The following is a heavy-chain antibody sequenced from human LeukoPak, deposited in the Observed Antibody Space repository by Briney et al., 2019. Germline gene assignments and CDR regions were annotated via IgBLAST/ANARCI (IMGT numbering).Heavy chain of an antibody. CDR1: GFTFDDYG. J-gene: IGHJ4*02. D-gene: IGHD4-23*01. CDR2: INWNGGNT. CDR3: ARDSDGDPVGYFDY. V-gene: IGHV3-20*04. Sequence: PGGSLRLSCAASGFTFDDYGMSWVRQAPGKGLEWVSGINWNGGNTGYADSVKGRFTISRDNAKNSLYLQMNSLRAEDAALYYCARDSDGDPVGYFDYWGQGTLVTVSS.